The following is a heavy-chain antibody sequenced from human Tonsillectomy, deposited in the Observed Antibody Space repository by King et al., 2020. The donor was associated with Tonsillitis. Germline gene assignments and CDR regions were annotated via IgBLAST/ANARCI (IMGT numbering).Heavy chain of an antibody. J-gene: IGHJ6*02. CDR3: ARKRMYYYGLDV. V-gene: IGHV4-59*08. CDR2: IYYTGST. Sequence: QLQESGPGLVKPSETLSLTCTVSGGSISSYYWGWIRQPPGKGLERIGYIYYTGSTNYNPSLKSRVTLSVDTSKNQFSLRLTSVTAADTAVYYCARKRMYYYGLDVWGQGTTVTVSS. D-gene: IGHD3-16*01. CDR1: GGSISSYY.